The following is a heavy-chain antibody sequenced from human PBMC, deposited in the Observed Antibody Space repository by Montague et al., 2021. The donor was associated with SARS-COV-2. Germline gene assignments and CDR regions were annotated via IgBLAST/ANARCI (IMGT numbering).Heavy chain of an antibody. V-gene: IGHV4-39*01. CDR3: ARHPTAYADFFDY. D-gene: IGHD2-21*01. J-gene: IGHJ4*02. CDR1: DDSIRRSTYY. Sequence: SETLSLTCTVSDDSIRRSTYYWVWIRQPQGTGREWIGCVNYGGSNNYHPSLKSRISMSVDTSKIQLHLKLTAVTAAATALYYCARHPTAYADFFDYWGQGTQVTVSS. CDR2: VNYGGSN.